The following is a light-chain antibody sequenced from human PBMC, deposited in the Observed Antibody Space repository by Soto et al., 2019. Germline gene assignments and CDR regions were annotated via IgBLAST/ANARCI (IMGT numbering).Light chain of an antibody. J-gene: IGKJ5*01. V-gene: IGKV4-1*01. CDR2: WAS. CDR3: QQYYSTPNT. CDR1: QSILFTSDNKNY. Sequence: DIVMTQSPDSLAVSLGERATIHCKSSQSILFTSDNKNYLAWYQQKSGQPPRLLIYWASTRESGVPDRFSGSGSGTDFTLTISSLQAEDVAVYYCQQYYSTPNTFGQGTRLEIK.